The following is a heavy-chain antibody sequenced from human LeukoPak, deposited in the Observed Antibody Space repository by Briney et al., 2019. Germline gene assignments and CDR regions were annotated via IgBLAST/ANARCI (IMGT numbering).Heavy chain of an antibody. D-gene: IGHD3-10*01. J-gene: IGHJ5*02. V-gene: IGHV1-18*01. CDR1: GYTFTSYG. CDR3: ARNYGSGSYHNWFDP. CDR2: ISAYNGNT. Sequence: ASVKVSCKASGYTFTSYGISWVRQAPGQGLEWTGWISAYNGNTNYAQKLQGRVTMTTDTSTSTAYMELRSLRSDDTAVYYCARNYGSGSYHNWFDPWGQGTLVTVSS.